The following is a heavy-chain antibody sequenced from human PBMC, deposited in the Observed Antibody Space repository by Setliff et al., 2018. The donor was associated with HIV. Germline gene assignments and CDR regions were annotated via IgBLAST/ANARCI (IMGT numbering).Heavy chain of an antibody. J-gene: IGHJ3*02. CDR3: ARAGNYGAFDGFDI. CDR1: AGSRSGIH. CDR2: INFGGGT. Sequence: PSETLSLTCAVFAGSRSGIHWSWIRQPPGKGLEWIAEINFGGGTNHNPSLKSRVTISVDTSKSHVSLMLRSVTAADTAVYYCARAGNYGAFDGFDIWGQGTMVTVSS. V-gene: IGHV4-34*01. D-gene: IGHD1-7*01.